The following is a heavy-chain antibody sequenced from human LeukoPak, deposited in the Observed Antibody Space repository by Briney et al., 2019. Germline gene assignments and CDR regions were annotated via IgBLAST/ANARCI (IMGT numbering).Heavy chain of an antibody. Sequence: GGSLRLSCAASGFTFSSYAMSWVRQAPGKGLEWVSAISGSGVGTYYADSVKGRFTIARDNSWNTLYLQMSSLRAEDTAVYYCAKDQVISGSEASDIWGQGTMVTVSS. V-gene: IGHV3-23*01. CDR2: ISGSGVGT. CDR1: GFTFSSYA. CDR3: AKDQVISGSEASDI. J-gene: IGHJ3*02. D-gene: IGHD2-21*01.